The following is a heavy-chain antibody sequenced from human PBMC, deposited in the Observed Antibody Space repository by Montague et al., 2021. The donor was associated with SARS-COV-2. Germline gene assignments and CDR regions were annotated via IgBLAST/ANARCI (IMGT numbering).Heavy chain of an antibody. J-gene: IGHJ4*02. V-gene: IGHV4-31*02. CDR2: IYYSGST. Sequence: IYYSGSTYYNPSLKSRVTISVDTSKNQFSLKLSSVTAADTAVYYCARASGKKTIFGVVISYFDYWGQGTLVTFSS. CDR3: ARASGKKTIFGVVISYFDY. D-gene: IGHD3-3*01.